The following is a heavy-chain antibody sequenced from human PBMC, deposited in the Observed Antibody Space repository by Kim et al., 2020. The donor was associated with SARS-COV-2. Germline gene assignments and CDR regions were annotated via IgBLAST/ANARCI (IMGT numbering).Heavy chain of an antibody. CDR1: GGSISSSSYY. D-gene: IGHD6-19*01. Sequence: SETLSLTCTVSGGSISSSSYYWGWIRQPPGKGLEWIGSIYYSGSTYYNPSLKSRVTISVDTSKNQFSLKLSSVTAADTAVYYCARIMNPRYSSGWFFDYWGQGTLVTVSS. V-gene: IGHV4-39*07. CDR2: IYYSGST. J-gene: IGHJ4*02. CDR3: ARIMNPRYSSGWFFDY.